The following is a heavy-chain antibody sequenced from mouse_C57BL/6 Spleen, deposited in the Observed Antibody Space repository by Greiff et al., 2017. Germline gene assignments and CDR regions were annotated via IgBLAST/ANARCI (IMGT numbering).Heavy chain of an antibody. V-gene: IGHV1-69*01. CDR3: ARQGGNYGFAY. CDR1: GYTFTSYW. Sequence: QVHVKQPGAELVMPGASVKLSCKASGYTFTSYWMHWVKQRPGQGLEWIGEIDPSDSYTNYNQKFKGKSTLTVDKSSSTAYMQLSSLTSEDSAVYYCARQGGNYGFAYWGQGTLVTVSA. J-gene: IGHJ3*01. CDR2: IDPSDSYT. D-gene: IGHD2-1*01.